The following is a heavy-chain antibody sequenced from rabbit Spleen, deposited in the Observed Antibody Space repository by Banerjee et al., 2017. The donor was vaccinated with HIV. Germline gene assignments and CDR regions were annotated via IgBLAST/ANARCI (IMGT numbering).Heavy chain of an antibody. Sequence: QEHLVESGGGLVQPGGSLTLSCKASRFDFNSGGVSWVRQAPGKGLEWIGYIDPVFGITYYANWVNGRFTISSHSAQNTLFLQLNSLTAADTATYFCVRDVGAGVGAGHTDLYLWGPGTLVTVS. D-gene: IGHD4-2*01. V-gene: IGHV1S47*01. CDR2: IDPVFGIT. CDR1: RFDFNSGG. CDR3: VRDVGAGVGAGHTDLYL. J-gene: IGHJ6*01.